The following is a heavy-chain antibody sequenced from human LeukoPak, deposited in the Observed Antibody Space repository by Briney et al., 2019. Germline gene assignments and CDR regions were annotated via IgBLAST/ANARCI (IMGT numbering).Heavy chain of an antibody. CDR3: AREGPDRLWFGLLPHYNWFDP. J-gene: IGHJ5*02. V-gene: IGHV4-39*07. D-gene: IGHD3-10*01. CDR2: IYYSGST. CDR1: GGSISSSSYY. Sequence: PSETLSLTCTVSGGSISSSSYYWGWIRQPPGKGLEWIGSIYYSGSTYYNPSLKSRVTISVDTSKNQFSLKLSSVTAADTAVYYCAREGPDRLWFGLLPHYNWFDPWGQGTLVTVSS.